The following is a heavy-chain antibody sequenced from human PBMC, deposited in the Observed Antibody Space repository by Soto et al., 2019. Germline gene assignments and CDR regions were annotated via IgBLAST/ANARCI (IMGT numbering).Heavy chain of an antibody. CDR2: IYYSGST. CDR3: ARSPIRGYSYGYFDY. V-gene: IGHV4-31*03. Sequence: QVQLQESGPGLVKPSQTLSLTCTVSGGSISSGGYYWSWIRQHPGKGLEWIGYIYYSGSTYYNPSLKSRVTISVDTSKNQCSLKLSSVTAADTAVYYCARSPIRGYSYGYFDYWGQGTLVTVSS. CDR1: GGSISSGGYY. D-gene: IGHD5-18*01. J-gene: IGHJ4*02.